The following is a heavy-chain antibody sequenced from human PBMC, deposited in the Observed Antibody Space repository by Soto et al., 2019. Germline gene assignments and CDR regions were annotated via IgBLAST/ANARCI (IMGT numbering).Heavy chain of an antibody. V-gene: IGHV1-18*01. Sequence: ASVKVSCKASGYTFTSYGISWVRQAPGQGLEWMGWISAYNGNTNYAQKLQGRVTMTTDTSTSTAYMELRSLRSDDTAVYYCARLAPYSSSLMIPHYYSDMDVWGQGTTVTVSS. J-gene: IGHJ6*02. D-gene: IGHD6-13*01. CDR3: ARLAPYSSSLMIPHYYSDMDV. CDR2: ISAYNGNT. CDR1: GYTFTSYG.